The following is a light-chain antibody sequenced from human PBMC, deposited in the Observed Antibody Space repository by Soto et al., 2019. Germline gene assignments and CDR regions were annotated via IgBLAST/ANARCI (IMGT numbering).Light chain of an antibody. CDR1: QTVNNN. Sequence: MTQAPATLSVSPGEGATLSWGASQTVNNNVAWYQLKDGQVPRLLIYGASTRATDIPARFSGSGYGTEFNLTISSLQSEDFAEYHCQQYNNWPQTFGQGTKVDIK. CDR2: GAS. CDR3: QQYNNWPQT. V-gene: IGKV3-15*01. J-gene: IGKJ1*01.